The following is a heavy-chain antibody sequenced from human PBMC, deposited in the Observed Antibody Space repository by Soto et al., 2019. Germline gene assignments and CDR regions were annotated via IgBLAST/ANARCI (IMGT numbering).Heavy chain of an antibody. D-gene: IGHD4-17*01. CDR2: IIPIFGTA. J-gene: IGHJ6*02. CDR3: ARPSFIDYGDYVVGAGSVRLKTYYYYYGMDV. CDR1: GGTFSSYA. V-gene: IGHV1-69*13. Sequence: ASVKVSCKASGGTFSSYAISWVRQAPGQGLEWMGGIIPIFGTANYAQKFQGRVTITADESTSTAYMELSSLRSEDTAVYYCARPSFIDYGDYVVGAGSVRLKTYYYYYGMDVWGQGTTVTVSS.